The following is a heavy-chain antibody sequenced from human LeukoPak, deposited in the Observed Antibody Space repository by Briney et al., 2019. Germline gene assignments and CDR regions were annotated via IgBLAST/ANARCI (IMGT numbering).Heavy chain of an antibody. CDR1: GFTFSTYA. Sequence: GRSLRLSCAASGFTFSTYAMGWVRHAPGKGLEWVSGISAGGTTYYADSVKGRLTISRDNSKNPLYLQMNSLRAEDTAVYYCARGYSSSSWSLFDYWGQGTLVTVSS. V-gene: IGHV3-23*01. D-gene: IGHD6-6*01. J-gene: IGHJ4*02. CDR2: ISAGGTT. CDR3: ARGYSSSSWSLFDY.